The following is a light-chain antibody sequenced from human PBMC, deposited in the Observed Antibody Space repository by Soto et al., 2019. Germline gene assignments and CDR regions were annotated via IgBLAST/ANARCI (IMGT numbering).Light chain of an antibody. Sequence: DIQMTQSPSTLSASVGDRVTITCRASQSISSWLAWYQQKPGKAPKVLIDDASSLESGVPSRFSGSGSGTEFTLTISSLQPDDFANYYCQQYNSYSSFTFGQGTKLEIK. J-gene: IGKJ2*01. CDR3: QQYNSYSSFT. CDR2: DAS. CDR1: QSISSW. V-gene: IGKV1-5*01.